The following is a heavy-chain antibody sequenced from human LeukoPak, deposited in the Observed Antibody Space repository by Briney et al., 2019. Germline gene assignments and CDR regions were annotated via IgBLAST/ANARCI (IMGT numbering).Heavy chain of an antibody. CDR3: AKGSGYSYAYSVDY. Sequence: PGGSLRLSCAASGFTFSSYAKSWVRHAPGKGLERVSAISGSGGSTYYADSVKGRFTISRDNSKNTLYLQMNSLRAEDTAVYYCAKGSGYSYAYSVDYWGQGTLVTVSS. V-gene: IGHV3-23*01. J-gene: IGHJ4*02. CDR2: ISGSGGST. D-gene: IGHD5-18*01. CDR1: GFTFSSYA.